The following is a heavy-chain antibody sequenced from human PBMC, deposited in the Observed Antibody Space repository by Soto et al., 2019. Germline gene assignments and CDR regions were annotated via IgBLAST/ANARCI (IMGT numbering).Heavy chain of an antibody. CDR1: GFTVSSNY. J-gene: IGHJ6*02. D-gene: IGHD2-21*02. CDR2: IYSGGST. V-gene: IGHV3-53*01. CDR3: ARDPFLKRHIVVVTAITTYYYYGMDV. Sequence: GGSLRLSCAASGFTVSSNYMSWVLQAPGKGLAWVSDIYSGGSTNYADSVKRRFTISRDTSKNTLYLQMDSLRAEDTAVYYWARDPFLKRHIVVVTAITTYYYYGMDVWGQGTTVTVSS.